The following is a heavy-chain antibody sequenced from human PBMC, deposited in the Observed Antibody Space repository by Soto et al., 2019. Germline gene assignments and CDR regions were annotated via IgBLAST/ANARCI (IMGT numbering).Heavy chain of an antibody. Sequence: SETLSLTCTVSGGSISSSSYYWGWIRQPPGKGLEWIGGIYYSGSPYYNPSLKSRVTMSVDTSKNQLSLKLSSVTAADTAVYYCARHQSGAGWLPQLWGQGTLVTVSS. CDR1: GGSISSSSYY. CDR3: ARHQSGAGWLPQL. V-gene: IGHV4-39*01. J-gene: IGHJ1*01. D-gene: IGHD5-12*01. CDR2: IYYSGSP.